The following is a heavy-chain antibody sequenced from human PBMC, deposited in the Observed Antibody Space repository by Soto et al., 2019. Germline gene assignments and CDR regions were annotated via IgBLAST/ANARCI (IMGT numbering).Heavy chain of an antibody. CDR3: ARASGYSNGWGSYCYCIDV. CDR2: INPNEVKNRETT. V-gene: IGHV4-34*01. D-gene: IGHD3-16*01. Sequence: QVQLQQWGAGPLKPSETLSLTCAVYGGYFFGYEWTWIRQPPGMGLEWIGEINPNEVKNRETTSYNPSLRGRAAISVDTSRTQFSLKLTSVTAADTAVYYCARASGYSNGWGSYCYCIDVSARGTTVNVAS. J-gene: IGHJ6*03. CDR1: GGYFFGYE.